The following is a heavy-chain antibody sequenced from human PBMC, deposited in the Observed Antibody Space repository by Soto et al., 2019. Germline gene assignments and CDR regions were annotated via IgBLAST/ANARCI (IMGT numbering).Heavy chain of an antibody. CDR3: ARTSGMLAGPVDY. D-gene: IGHD6-19*01. Sequence: PGGSLRRSWAASGFTFSSYAMHGVRQAPGKGLEWVAVISYDGSNKYYADSVKGRFTISRDNSKNTLYLQMNSLRAEDTAVYYCARTSGMLAGPVDYWGQGTLVTVS. CDR2: ISYDGSNK. CDR1: GFTFSSYA. J-gene: IGHJ4*02. V-gene: IGHV3-30-3*01.